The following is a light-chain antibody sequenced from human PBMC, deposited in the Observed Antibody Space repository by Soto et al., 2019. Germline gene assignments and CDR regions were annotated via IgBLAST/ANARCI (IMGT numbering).Light chain of an antibody. V-gene: IGLV6-57*02. J-gene: IGLJ2*01. Sequence: NFMLTQPHSVSESPGKTVTISCTGSSGSIPCNYVQWYQQRPGSAPTTVIYEDNQRPSGVPDRFSGSIDSSSNSASLTISGLKTEDEADYYCQSYDSSTVVFGGGTKLTVL. CDR2: EDN. CDR1: SGSIPCNY. CDR3: QSYDSSTVV.